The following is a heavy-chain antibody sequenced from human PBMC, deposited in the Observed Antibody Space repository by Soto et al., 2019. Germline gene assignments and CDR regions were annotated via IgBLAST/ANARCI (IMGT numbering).Heavy chain of an antibody. CDR2: INHSGST. J-gene: IGHJ5*02. CDR1: GGSFSGYY. V-gene: IGHV4-34*01. Sequence: QVQLQQWGAGLLKPSETLSLTCAVYGGSFSGYYWSWIRQPPGKGLEWIGEINHSGSTNYNPSLKSRVTKSVDTSKNELSQKLSSVTAADTAVYYCARERVLVLWFGEPNWFDPWGQGTLVTVSS. D-gene: IGHD3-10*01. CDR3: ARERVLVLWFGEPNWFDP.